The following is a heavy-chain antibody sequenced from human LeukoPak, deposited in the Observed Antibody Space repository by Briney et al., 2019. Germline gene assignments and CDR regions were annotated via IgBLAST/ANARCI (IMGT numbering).Heavy chain of an antibody. D-gene: IGHD6-13*01. CDR1: GGSISSGSYY. Sequence: SETLSLTCTVSGGSISSGSYYWSWIRQPAGKGLEWIVRIYTRGSTNYNPSLKSRVTISVDTSKNQFSLKLKSVTAADTAVYYCARQGGYSSSPDFWGQGTSVTVSS. J-gene: IGHJ4*02. CDR3: ARQGGYSSSPDF. V-gene: IGHV4-61*02. CDR2: IYTRGST.